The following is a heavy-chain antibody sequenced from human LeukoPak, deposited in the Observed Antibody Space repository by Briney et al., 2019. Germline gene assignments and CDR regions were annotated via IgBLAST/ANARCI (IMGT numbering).Heavy chain of an antibody. CDR3: ARLIAAAGLFDY. Sequence: GGSLRLSCAASGFTVSSNYMSWVRQAPGKGLEWVSIFYSGSSTYYADSVKGRSTISRDNSKNTLYLQMNSLRAEDTAVYYCARLIAAAGLFDYWGQGTLVTVSS. V-gene: IGHV3-53*01. CDR1: GFTVSSNY. J-gene: IGHJ4*02. D-gene: IGHD6-13*01. CDR2: FYSGSST.